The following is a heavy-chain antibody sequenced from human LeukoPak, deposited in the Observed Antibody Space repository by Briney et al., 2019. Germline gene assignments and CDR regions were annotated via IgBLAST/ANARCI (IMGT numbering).Heavy chain of an antibody. V-gene: IGHV3-30*02. Sequence: PGGSLRLSCAASGFTFTNSGMHWVRQAPGRGLEWVAFIQFHGGDIFYADSVEGRFTISRDNSKNTLYLQMNSLRPEDTAVYYCAKDNPIEKVPGLGPGSWGQETLVTVSS. D-gene: IGHD2-2*01. CDR1: GFTFTNSG. CDR2: IQFHGGDI. J-gene: IGHJ5*02. CDR3: AKDNPIEKVPGLGPGS.